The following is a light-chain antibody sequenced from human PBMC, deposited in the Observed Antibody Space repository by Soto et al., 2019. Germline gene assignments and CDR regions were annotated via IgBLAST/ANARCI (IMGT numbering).Light chain of an antibody. J-gene: IGLJ2*01. CDR2: SNN. CDR1: SSNIGSNT. CDR3: AAWDDSLNGVV. V-gene: IGLV1-44*01. Sequence: QLVLTQPPSASGTPGQRVTISCSGSSSNIGSNTVNWYQQLPGTAPKLRIYSNNQRPSGVPDRFSGSKAGTSASLAISGVQSADEADYYCAAWDDSLNGVVFGGGTKVTLL.